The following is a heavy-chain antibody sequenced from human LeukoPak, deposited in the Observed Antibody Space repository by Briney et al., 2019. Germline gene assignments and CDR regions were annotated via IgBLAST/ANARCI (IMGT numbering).Heavy chain of an antibody. D-gene: IGHD6-13*01. CDR2: IYYSGST. J-gene: IGHJ4*02. Sequence: PSETLSLTCTVSGGSISSYYWSWIRQPPGKGLEWIGYIYYSGSTNYNPSLKSRVTISVDTSKNQFSLKLSSVTAADTAVYYCARARPSSSWFLDYWGQGTLVTVSS. CDR1: GGSISSYY. V-gene: IGHV4-59*12. CDR3: ARARPSSSWFLDY.